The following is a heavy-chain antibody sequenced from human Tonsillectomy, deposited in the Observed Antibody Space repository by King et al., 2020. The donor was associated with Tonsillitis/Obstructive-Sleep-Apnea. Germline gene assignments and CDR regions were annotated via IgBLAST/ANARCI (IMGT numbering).Heavy chain of an antibody. J-gene: IGHJ1*01. V-gene: IGHV1-24*01. D-gene: IGHD2-15*01. CDR2: FGPEDGET. CDR1: GYTLTELS. Sequence: QLVQSGAEVKKPGASVKVSCKVAGYTLTELSMHWVRQAPGKGLEWMGGFGPEDGETIYEQKFQGRFTMTEDTSTDTAYMELSSLRSEDTAVYYCATDRVGYCSGGSCYGPEYFQHWGQGTLVTVSS. CDR3: ATDRVGYCSGGSCYGPEYFQH.